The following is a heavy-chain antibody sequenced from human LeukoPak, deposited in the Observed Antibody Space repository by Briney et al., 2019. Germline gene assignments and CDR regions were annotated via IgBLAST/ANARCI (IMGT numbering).Heavy chain of an antibody. V-gene: IGHV1-2*02. CDR2: INPNSGGT. Sequence: ASVKVSCKASGYTFTSYYMHWVRQAPGQGLEWMGWINPNSGGTNYAQKFQGRVTMTRDTSISTAYMELSRLRSDDTAVYYCARVHPRIQLWFKYYFDYWGQGTLVTVSS. CDR3: ARVHPRIQLWFKYYFDY. CDR1: GYTFTSYY. J-gene: IGHJ4*02. D-gene: IGHD5-18*01.